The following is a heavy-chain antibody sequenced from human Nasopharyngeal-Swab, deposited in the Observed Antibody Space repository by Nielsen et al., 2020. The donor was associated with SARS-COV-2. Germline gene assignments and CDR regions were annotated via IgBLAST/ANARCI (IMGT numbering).Heavy chain of an antibody. D-gene: IGHD2-15*01. V-gene: IGHV1-2*06. Sequence: ASVKVSCKASGYTFTGYYMHWVRQAPGQGLEWMGRINPNSGGTNYAQKFQGRVTMTRDTSISTAYMELSRLRSDDTAVYYCARAGNSGYCSGGSCYSLNYWGQGTLVTVSS. CDR2: INPNSGGT. CDR1: GYTFTGYY. CDR3: ARAGNSGYCSGGSCYSLNY. J-gene: IGHJ4*02.